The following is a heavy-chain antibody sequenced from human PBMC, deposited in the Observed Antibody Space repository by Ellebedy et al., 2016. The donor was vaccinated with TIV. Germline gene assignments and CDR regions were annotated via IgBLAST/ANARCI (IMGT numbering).Heavy chain of an antibody. J-gene: IGHJ5*02. V-gene: IGHV3-7*01. D-gene: IGHD3-10*02. CDR3: AGIADVRFDP. Sequence: GESLKISCAASGFTFSGDWMSWVRQAPGKGLEWVANIKQDGSEKYYLDSVKGRFTISRDNAKNSLYLQMNSLRAEDTSVYYCAGIADVRFDPWGQGTLVSVSS. CDR1: GFTFSGDW. CDR2: IKQDGSEK.